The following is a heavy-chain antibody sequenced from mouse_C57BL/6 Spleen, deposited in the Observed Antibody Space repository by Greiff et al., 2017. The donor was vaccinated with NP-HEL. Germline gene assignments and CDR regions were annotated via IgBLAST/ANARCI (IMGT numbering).Heavy chain of an antibody. CDR3: ARSDYGTPAWFAY. V-gene: IGHV1-55*01. D-gene: IGHD1-1*01. CDR1: GYTFTSYW. J-gene: IGHJ3*01. CDR2: IYPGSGST. Sequence: QVQLQQSGAELVKPGASVKMSCKASGYTFTSYWITWVKQRPGQGLEWIGDIYPGSGSTNYNEKFKSKATLTVDTSSSTAYMQLSSLTSEDSAVYYCARSDYGTPAWFAYWGQGTLVTVSA.